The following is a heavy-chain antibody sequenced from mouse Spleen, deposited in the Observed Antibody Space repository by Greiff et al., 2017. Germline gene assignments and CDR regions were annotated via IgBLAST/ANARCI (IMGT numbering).Heavy chain of an antibody. J-gene: IGHJ3*01. CDR3: ANDYDSWFAY. CDR1: GFTFSDYG. Sequence: EVKLVESGGDLVKPGGSLKLSCAASGFTFSDYGMHWVRQAPEKGLEWVAYISSGSSTIYYADTVKGRFTISRDNAKNTLFLQMTSLRSEDTAMYYCANDYDSWFAYWGQGTLVTVSA. CDR2: ISSGSSTI. V-gene: IGHV5-17*01. D-gene: IGHD2-4*01.